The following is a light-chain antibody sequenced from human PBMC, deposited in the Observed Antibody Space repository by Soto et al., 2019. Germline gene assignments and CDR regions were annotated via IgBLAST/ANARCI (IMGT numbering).Light chain of an antibody. CDR2: SAS. J-gene: IGKJ1*01. CDR3: QQYAGSPRT. CDR1: QSVSSY. V-gene: IGKV3-20*01. Sequence: EIVLTQSPATLSLSPGERATLSCRASQSVSSYLAWYQQKPGQAPRLLIYSASRRATGIPDRFTGSGSGTDFTLTINRVEPEDFAVYFCQQYAGSPRTFGQGTKVEIK.